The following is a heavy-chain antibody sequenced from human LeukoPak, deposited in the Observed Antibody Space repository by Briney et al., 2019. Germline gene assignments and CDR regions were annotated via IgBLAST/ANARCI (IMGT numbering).Heavy chain of an antibody. V-gene: IGHV3-21*01. D-gene: IGHD3-10*01. CDR3: ARSNYGPNYLDY. Sequence: GGSLRLSCAASGFTFTSFTMNWVRQAPGKGLEWVSAISSTSSDIYYADSVKGRFTISRDNAKNSLYLQLNGLRADDTAVYYCARSNYGPNYLDYWGQGTLVTVSS. CDR1: GFTFTSFT. J-gene: IGHJ4*02. CDR2: ISSTSSDI.